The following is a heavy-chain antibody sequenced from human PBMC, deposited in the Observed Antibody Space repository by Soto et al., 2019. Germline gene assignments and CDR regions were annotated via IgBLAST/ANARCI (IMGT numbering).Heavy chain of an antibody. Sequence: GASVKVSCKASGGTFSSYAISWVRQAPGQGLEWMGGIIPIFGTANYAQKFQGRVTITADESTSTAYMELSSLRSEDTAVYYCASDSSGYWARFDPWGKGTRVTVSS. CDR3: ASDSSGYWARFDP. D-gene: IGHD3-22*01. CDR1: GGTFSSYA. V-gene: IGHV1-69*13. CDR2: IIPIFGTA. J-gene: IGHJ5*02.